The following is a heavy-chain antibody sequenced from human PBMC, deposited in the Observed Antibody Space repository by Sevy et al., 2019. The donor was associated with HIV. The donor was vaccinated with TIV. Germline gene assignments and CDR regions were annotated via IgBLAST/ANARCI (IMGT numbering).Heavy chain of an antibody. CDR1: GFTFDDYA. Sequence: GGSLRFSCAASGFTFDDYAMHWVRQAPGKGLEWVSGISWNSGSIGYADSVKGRFTISRDNAKNSLYLQMNSLRAEDTALYYCAKDIMAAAYYYYGMDVWGQGTTVTVSS. D-gene: IGHD6-13*01. CDR3: AKDIMAAAYYYYGMDV. CDR2: ISWNSGSI. V-gene: IGHV3-9*01. J-gene: IGHJ6*02.